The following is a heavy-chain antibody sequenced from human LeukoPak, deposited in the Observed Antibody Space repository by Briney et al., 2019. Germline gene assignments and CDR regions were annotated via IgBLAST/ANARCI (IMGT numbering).Heavy chain of an antibody. CDR1: GFTFSSYA. D-gene: IGHD3-10*01. J-gene: IGHJ4*02. V-gene: IGHV3-64*04. Sequence: GGSLRLSCSASGFTFSSYAMHWVRQAPGKGLEYVSAISTNGGSTYYADSVKGRFTISRDNSKNTLYLQMNGLRDEDTAVYYCARDQSDYYGSGSYSEGSYWGQGTLVTVSS. CDR2: ISTNGGST. CDR3: ARDQSDYYGSGSYSEGSY.